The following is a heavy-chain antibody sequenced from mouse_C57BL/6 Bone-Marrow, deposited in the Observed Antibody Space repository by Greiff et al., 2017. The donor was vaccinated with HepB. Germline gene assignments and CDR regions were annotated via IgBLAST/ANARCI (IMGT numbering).Heavy chain of an antibody. CDR1: GFTFSDFY. CDR2: SRNKANDYTT. V-gene: IGHV7-1*01. CDR3: ARDLYYGNNWYFDV. Sequence: EVKLMESGGGLVQSGRSLRLSCATSGFTFSDFYMEWVRQAPGKGLEWIAASRNKANDYTTEYSASVKGRFIVSRDTSQSILYLQMNALRAEDTAIYYCARDLYYGNNWYFDVWGTGTTVTVSS. J-gene: IGHJ1*03. D-gene: IGHD2-1*01.